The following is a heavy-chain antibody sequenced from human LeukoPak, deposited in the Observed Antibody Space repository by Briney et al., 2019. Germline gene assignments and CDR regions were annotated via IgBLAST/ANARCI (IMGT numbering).Heavy chain of an antibody. CDR3: AKGSYGDYEN. Sequence: GGSLRLSCAASGFTFSSYAMNWVRQAPGKGLEWVSTITTSGGGTYYADSVKGRFTISRDNSRNTLFLQLNALRAEDTAVCYCAKGSYGDYENWGQGTLVTVSS. V-gene: IGHV3-23*01. CDR2: ITTSGGGT. D-gene: IGHD4-17*01. J-gene: IGHJ4*02. CDR1: GFTFSSYA.